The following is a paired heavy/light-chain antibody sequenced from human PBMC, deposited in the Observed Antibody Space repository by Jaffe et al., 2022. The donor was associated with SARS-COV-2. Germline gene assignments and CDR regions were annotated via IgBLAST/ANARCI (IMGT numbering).Light chain of an antibody. Sequence: EIVLTQSPGTVSLSPGERATLSCRASQSVASTYVAWYQQKPGQAPRLLIYGASNRAAGIPDRFSGSGSGTDFTLTISRLEPEDFAVYYCQQYGNSRWTFGQGTKVEIK. CDR2: GAS. J-gene: IGKJ1*01. V-gene: IGKV3-20*01. CDR1: QSVASTY. CDR3: QQYGNSRWT.
Heavy chain of an antibody. Sequence: QVQLQESGPGLVKPSETLSLTCTVSGDAITSPSHYWGWIRQSPGKGLEWIGSIYHSGTTYYDPSLQSRVTLSVDTSKNQFSLNLSSVTAADTAIYYCAKHSGPRYSGSGSFYNWGQGTLVTVSS. CDR1: GDAITSPSHY. CDR2: IYHSGTT. CDR3: AKHSGPRYSGSGSFYN. J-gene: IGHJ4*02. V-gene: IGHV4-39*01. D-gene: IGHD3-10*01.